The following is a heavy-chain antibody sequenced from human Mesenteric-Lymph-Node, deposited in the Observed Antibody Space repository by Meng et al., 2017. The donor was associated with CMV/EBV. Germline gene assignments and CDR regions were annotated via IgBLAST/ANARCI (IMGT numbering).Heavy chain of an antibody. V-gene: IGHV3-11*04. D-gene: IGHD5-12*01. Sequence: GESLKISCTASGFTFSDYYMSWIRQAPGKGLEWVSYLSGSGSTIYYADSVKGRFTISRDNAKNSLYLQMNSLRAEDTAVYYCARDSKDTYIVATDYWGQGTLVTVSS. J-gene: IGHJ4*02. CDR1: GFTFSDYY. CDR3: ARDSKDTYIVATDY. CDR2: LSGSGSTI.